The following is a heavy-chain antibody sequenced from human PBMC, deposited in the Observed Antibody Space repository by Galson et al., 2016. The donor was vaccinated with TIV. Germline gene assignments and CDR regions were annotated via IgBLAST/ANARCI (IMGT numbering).Heavy chain of an antibody. J-gene: IGHJ5*02. CDR3: ATNIYHNGWNNWFDP. CDR2: ITPILGMT. V-gene: IGHV1-69*04. CDR1: GGTFTTYA. Sequence: SVKVSCKASGGTFTTYAFSWVRQAPGQGLEWMGRITPILGMTNYAQKFQGRVTISADTSTSTAYMEVSSLRSEDTAMYYCATNIYHNGWNNWFDPWGQGTLGTVSS. D-gene: IGHD6-19*01.